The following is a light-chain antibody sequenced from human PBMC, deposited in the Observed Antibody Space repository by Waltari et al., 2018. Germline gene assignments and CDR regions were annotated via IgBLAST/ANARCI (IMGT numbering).Light chain of an antibody. CDR1: QSVMNSASSIDY. Sequence: DIVMTQSPGSLAVSLGGRATINCKSSQSVMNSASSIDYFALYQQEPRQPPKLLISWASARDPGVPDRFSGSWSGTDFTLTISSLQAEDVAVYYCQQYWRNPPMFTFGQGTKLEIK. J-gene: IGKJ2*01. CDR3: QQYWRNPPMFT. CDR2: WAS. V-gene: IGKV4-1*01.